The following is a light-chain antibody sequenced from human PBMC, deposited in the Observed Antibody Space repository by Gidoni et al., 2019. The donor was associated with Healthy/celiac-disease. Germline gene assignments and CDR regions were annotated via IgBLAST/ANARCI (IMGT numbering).Light chain of an antibody. J-gene: IGKJ3*01. Sequence: DIQMTQYPSSLSASVGDRVTITCQASQDISNYLNWYQQKPGKAPKLLIYDASNLETGVPSRFSGSGSGTDFTFTISSLQPEDIATYYCQQYDNLPGFTFGPGTKVDIK. CDR2: DAS. CDR1: QDISNY. CDR3: QQYDNLPGFT. V-gene: IGKV1-33*01.